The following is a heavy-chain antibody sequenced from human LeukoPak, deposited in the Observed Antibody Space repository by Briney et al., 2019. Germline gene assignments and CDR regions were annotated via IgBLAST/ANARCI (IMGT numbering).Heavy chain of an antibody. CDR1: GFTFSSYE. CDR2: ISTSGNSI. D-gene: IGHD3-9*01. V-gene: IGHV3-48*03. J-gene: IGHJ4*02. Sequence: GGSLRLSCAASGFTFSSYEMNWVRQAPGKGLEWVSYISTSGNSIYYADSVKGRFTISRDNSKNTLYLQMNSLRAEDTAVYYCAKEGYFDWLPLDYWGQGTLVTVSS. CDR3: AKEGYFDWLPLDY.